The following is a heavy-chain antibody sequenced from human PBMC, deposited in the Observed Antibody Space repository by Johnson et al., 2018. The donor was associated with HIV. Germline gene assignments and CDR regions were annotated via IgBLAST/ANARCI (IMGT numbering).Heavy chain of an antibody. D-gene: IGHD1-26*01. V-gene: IGHV3-23*04. CDR1: GFTFDDYG. CDR3: ARDQSGSYVWWAHDAFDI. Sequence: QLVESGGGVVRPGGSLRLSCAASGFTFDDYGMSWVRQVPGKGLEWVSAISGSGGSTYYADSVKGRFPISRDNSKNTLYLQMNSLRAEDTAVYYCARDQSGSYVWWAHDAFDIWGQGTMVTVSS. CDR2: ISGSGGST. J-gene: IGHJ3*02.